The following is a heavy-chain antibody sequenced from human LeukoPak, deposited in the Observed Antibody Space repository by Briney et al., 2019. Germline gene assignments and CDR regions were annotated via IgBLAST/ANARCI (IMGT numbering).Heavy chain of an antibody. CDR3: ARDSLPHYYYYMDV. Sequence: PGGSLRLSCAASGFTFSSYSMNWVRQAPGKGLEWVSYISSSSSTIYYADSVKGRFTISRDNAKNSLYLQMNSLRAEDTAVYYCARDSLPHYYYYMDVWGKGTTVTVSS. J-gene: IGHJ6*03. CDR1: GFTFSSYS. V-gene: IGHV3-48*01. CDR2: ISSSSSTI.